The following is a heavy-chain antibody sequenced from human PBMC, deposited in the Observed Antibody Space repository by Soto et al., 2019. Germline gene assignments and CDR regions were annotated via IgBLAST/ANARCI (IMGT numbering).Heavy chain of an antibody. CDR2: INHSGST. D-gene: IGHD2-15*01. CDR1: GGSFSGYY. CDR3: ARGGGIVVVVAAKNNWFDP. V-gene: IGHV4-34*01. Sequence: SETLSLTCAVYGGSFSGYYWSSIRQPPGKGLEWIGEINHSGSTNYNPSLKSRVTISVDTSKNQFSLKLSSVTAADTAVYYCARGGGIVVVVAAKNNWFDPWGQGTLVTVSS. J-gene: IGHJ5*02.